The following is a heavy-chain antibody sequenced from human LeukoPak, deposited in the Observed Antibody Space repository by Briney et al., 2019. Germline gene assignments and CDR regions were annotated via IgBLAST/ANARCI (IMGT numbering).Heavy chain of an antibody. D-gene: IGHD2-2*01. CDR3: ASEPRYQLHIDY. CDR1: GFTFSSYD. V-gene: IGHV3-30-3*01. J-gene: IGHJ4*02. CDR2: ISYDGSNK. Sequence: GGTLRLSCAASGFTFSSYDMHWVRQAPGKGLEWVAVISYDGSNKYYADSVKGRFTISRDNSKNTLYLQMNSLRAEDTAVYYCASEPRYQLHIDYWGQGTLVSVSS.